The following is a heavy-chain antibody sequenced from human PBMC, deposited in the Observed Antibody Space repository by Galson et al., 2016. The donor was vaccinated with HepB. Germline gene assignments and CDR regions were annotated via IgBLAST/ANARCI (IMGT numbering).Heavy chain of an antibody. Sequence: QSGAEVKKPGESLKISCKTSGFSFATHWIAWVRQMPGKGLEWMGIIYAGDSETRYSPPFQGQVTISVDKSTAVADLQWNSLKASDSAMYYCARQRRNYAKDVWGQGTTVSVSS. J-gene: IGHJ6*01. CDR1: GFSFATHW. CDR3: ARQRRNYAKDV. CDR2: IYAGDSET. V-gene: IGHV5-51*01. D-gene: IGHD1-1*01.